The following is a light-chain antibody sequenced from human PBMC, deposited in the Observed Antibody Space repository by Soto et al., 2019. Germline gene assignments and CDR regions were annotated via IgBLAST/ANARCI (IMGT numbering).Light chain of an antibody. J-gene: IGKJ4*01. CDR1: QSVGSN. CDR3: QQYDTWPLT. V-gene: IGKV3-15*01. CDR2: DAS. Sequence: PVTLSVSPGERVTLSFMARQSVGSNLAWYQQTPGQAPRVVIYDASTRATVIPARFSGSGTGTEFTLTISSLQSEDFAVYYCQQYDTWPLTFGGGTKVDIK.